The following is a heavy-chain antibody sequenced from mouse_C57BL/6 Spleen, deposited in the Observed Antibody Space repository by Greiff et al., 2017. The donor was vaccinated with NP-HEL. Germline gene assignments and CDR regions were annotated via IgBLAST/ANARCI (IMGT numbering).Heavy chain of an antibody. J-gene: IGHJ4*01. V-gene: IGHV1-69*01. Sequence: QVQLQQSGAELVMPGASVKLSCKASGYTFTSYWMHWVKQRPGQGLEWIGEIDPSDSYTNYNQKFKGKSTLTVDKSSSTAYMQLSSLTSEDSAVYYCALITTVVATDYAMDYWGQGTSVTVSS. CDR3: ALITTVVATDYAMDY. D-gene: IGHD1-1*01. CDR2: IDPSDSYT. CDR1: GYTFTSYW.